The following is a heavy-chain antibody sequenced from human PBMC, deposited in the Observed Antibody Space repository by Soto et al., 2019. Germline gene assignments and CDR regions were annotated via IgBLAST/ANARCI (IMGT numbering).Heavy chain of an antibody. CDR1: GFTFNNYG. CDR3: AKDPRYYDRLTGYVSYYVDS. CDR2: ISFDGNNK. J-gene: IGHJ4*02. D-gene: IGHD3-9*01. V-gene: IGHV3-30*18. Sequence: QVQLVESGGGVVQPGGSLGLSCAASGFTFNNYGMHWVRQAPGKGLEWLTVISFDGNNKYYADSEKGRFTISRDNSKNTLFLHMNSRRAEDTAVYYWAKDPRYYDRLTGYVSYYVDSLCQGTLVTVSS.